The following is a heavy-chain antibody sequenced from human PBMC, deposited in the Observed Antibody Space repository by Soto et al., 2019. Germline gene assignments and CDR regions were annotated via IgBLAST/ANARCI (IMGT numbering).Heavy chain of an antibody. CDR1: GFTFSNYW. Sequence: EVQLVESGGGLVQPGESLRLSCAASGFTFSNYWTTWVRQAPGKGLEWVANIKPDGSEKFSVDSVKGRFTISRDNANNLLYLQMNSLRAEDTAVYYCVRARIDYWGQGTLVTVSS. CDR3: VRARIDY. J-gene: IGHJ4*02. V-gene: IGHV3-7*01. CDR2: IKPDGSEK.